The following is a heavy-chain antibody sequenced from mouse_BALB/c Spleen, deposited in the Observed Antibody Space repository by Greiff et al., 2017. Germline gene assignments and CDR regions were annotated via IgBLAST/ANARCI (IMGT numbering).Heavy chain of an antibody. D-gene: IGHD1-1*01. Sequence: EVQLQQSGTVLARPGASVKMSCKASGYTFTSYWMHWVKQRPGQGLEWIGAIYPGNSDTSYNQKFKGKAKLTAVTSTSTAYMELSSLTNEDSAVYYCTRSYYGSSYGYWGQGTTLTVSS. J-gene: IGHJ2*01. CDR1: GYTFTSYW. V-gene: IGHV1-5*01. CDR2: IYPGNSDT. CDR3: TRSYYGSSYGY.